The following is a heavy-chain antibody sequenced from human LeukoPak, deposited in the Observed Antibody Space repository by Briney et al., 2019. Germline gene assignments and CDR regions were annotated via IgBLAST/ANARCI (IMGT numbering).Heavy chain of an antibody. CDR3: ARDRRPVPAATYYFYYYMDV. J-gene: IGHJ6*03. Sequence: SETLSPTCTVSGGSISSSSYYWGWIRQPPGKGLEWIGSIYYSGSTYYNPSLKSRVTISVDTSKNQFSLKLSSVTAADTAVYYCARDRRPVPAATYYFYYYMDVWGKGTTVTVSS. CDR1: GGSISSSSYY. CDR2: IYYSGST. D-gene: IGHD2-15*01. V-gene: IGHV4-39*07.